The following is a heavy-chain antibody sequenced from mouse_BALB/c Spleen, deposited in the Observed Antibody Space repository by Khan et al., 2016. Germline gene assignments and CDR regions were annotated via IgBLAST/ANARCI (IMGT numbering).Heavy chain of an antibody. V-gene: IGHV1-7*01. CDR2: INPSTGYT. D-gene: IGHD1-1*01. CDR1: GYTFTSYW. CDR3: ARGFYYYGSRDYAMDY. Sequence: VQLQESGAELAKPGASMKMSCKASGYTFTSYWMHWVKQRPGQGLEWIGYINPSTGYTEYNQKFKDKATLTADKSSSTAYMQLSSLTSEDSAVYYCARGFYYYGSRDYAMDYWGQGTSVTVSS. J-gene: IGHJ4*01.